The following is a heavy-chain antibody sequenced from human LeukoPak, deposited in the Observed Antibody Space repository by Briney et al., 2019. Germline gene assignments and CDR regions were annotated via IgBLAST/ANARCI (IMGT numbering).Heavy chain of an antibody. CDR2: IYYSGST. V-gene: IGHV4-39*01. Sequence: PSQTLSLTCTVSGGSISSGDYYWGWIRQPPGKGLEWIGSIYYSGSTYYNPSLKSRVTISVDTSKNQFSLKLSSVTAADTAVYYCARHITMVRGYLAQTRYNWFDPWGQGTLVTVSS. J-gene: IGHJ5*02. CDR3: ARHITMVRGYLAQTRYNWFDP. CDR1: GGSISSGDYY. D-gene: IGHD3-10*01.